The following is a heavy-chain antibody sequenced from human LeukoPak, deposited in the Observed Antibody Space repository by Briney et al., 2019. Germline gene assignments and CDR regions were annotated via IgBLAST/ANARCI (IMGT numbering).Heavy chain of an antibody. CDR2: INHSGST. Sequence: SETLSLTCTVSGGSISSSSYYWGWIRQPPGKGLEWIGEINHSGSTNYNPSLKSRVTISVDTSKNQFSLKLSSVTAADTAVYYCARTSGRWLVHHYWGQGTLVTVSS. V-gene: IGHV4-39*07. CDR3: ARTSGRWLVHHY. D-gene: IGHD6-19*01. CDR1: GGSISSSSYY. J-gene: IGHJ4*02.